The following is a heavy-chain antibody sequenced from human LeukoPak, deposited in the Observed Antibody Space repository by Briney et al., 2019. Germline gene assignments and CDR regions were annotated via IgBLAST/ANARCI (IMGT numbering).Heavy chain of an antibody. D-gene: IGHD3-10*01. J-gene: IGHJ4*02. Sequence: GGSLRLSCVASEFTFSSHAMNWVRQAPGKGLEWVAVTSSDLNVKLYADSVKGRFTISRDNSRSTLYLQMNSLRPEDTAIYYCAREGYYGSGSPPSLYFDYWGQGTLVTVSS. CDR2: TSSDLNVK. CDR1: EFTFSSHA. V-gene: IGHV3-30*03. CDR3: AREGYYGSGSPPSLYFDY.